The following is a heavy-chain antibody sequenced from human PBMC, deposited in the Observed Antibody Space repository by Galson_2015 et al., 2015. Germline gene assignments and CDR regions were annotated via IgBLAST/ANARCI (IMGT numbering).Heavy chain of an antibody. CDR1: GFTVSSNY. Sequence: SLRLSCAASGFTVSSNYMSWVRQAPGKGLKCVSVIYSGGSTYYADSVKGRFTISRDKSRNTVYLQVNSLRAEDTAVYYCARARFEVYDGCYYYYMDVWGKGTTVTVSS. D-gene: IGHD3-22*01. V-gene: IGHV3-53*01. CDR3: ARARFEVYDGCYYYYMDV. CDR2: IYSGGST. J-gene: IGHJ6*03.